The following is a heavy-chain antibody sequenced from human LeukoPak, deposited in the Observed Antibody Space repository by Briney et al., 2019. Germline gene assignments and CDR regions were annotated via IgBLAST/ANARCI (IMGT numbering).Heavy chain of an antibody. V-gene: IGHV4-59*01. Sequence: PSETLSLTCTVSGGSISSYYWSWIRQPPGKGLEWIGYIYYSGSTNYNPSLKSRVTISVDTSKNQFSLKLSSVTAADTAVYYCARDLVDILTGSNRFDPWGQGTLVPVSS. D-gene: IGHD3-9*01. J-gene: IGHJ5*02. CDR3: ARDLVDILTGSNRFDP. CDR2: IYYSGST. CDR1: GGSISSYY.